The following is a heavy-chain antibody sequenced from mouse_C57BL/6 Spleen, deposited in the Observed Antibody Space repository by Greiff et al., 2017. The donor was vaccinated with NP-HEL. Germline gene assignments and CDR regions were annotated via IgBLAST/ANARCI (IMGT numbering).Heavy chain of an antibody. CDR3: ARAEGLFPFAY. CDR2: NYPGDGDT. V-gene: IGHV1-82*01. CDR1: GYAFSSSW. Sequence: QVQLQQSGPELVKPGASVKISCKASGYAFSSSWMNWVKQRPGKGLEWIGRNYPGDGDTNYNGKFKGKATLTADKSSSTAYMQLSSLTSEDSAVYCCARAEGLFPFAYWGQGTLVTVSA. J-gene: IGHJ3*01. D-gene: IGHD1-1*02.